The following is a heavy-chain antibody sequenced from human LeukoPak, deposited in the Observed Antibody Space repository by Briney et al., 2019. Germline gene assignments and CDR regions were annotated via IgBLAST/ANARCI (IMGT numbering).Heavy chain of an antibody. V-gene: IGHV3-49*04. CDR1: GFIFGDYA. J-gene: IGHJ4*02. CDR3: TRGVYQLLYFDY. CDR2: IRSTAYGATT. Sequence: GGSLRLSCTASGFIFGDYAMSCVRQAPEKGLEWVAFIRSTAYGATTEYAASAKDRFTISRDDSKRIAYLQMNSLKTDDTAVYYCTRGVYQLLYFDYWGQGALVTVSS. D-gene: IGHD6-13*01.